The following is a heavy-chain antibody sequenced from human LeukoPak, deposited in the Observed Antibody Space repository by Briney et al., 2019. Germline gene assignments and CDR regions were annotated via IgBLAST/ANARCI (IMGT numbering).Heavy chain of an antibody. Sequence: PGGSLRLSCAASGFSFSSYNMNWVRRAPGKGLEWVSSISGNSDSIYYANSVRGRFTISRDNAKNSLFLQMTSLRAEDTAVYYCASLAVGYSSAFFDYWGQGTLVAVSS. CDR2: ISGNSDSI. CDR3: ASLAVGYSSAFFDY. D-gene: IGHD6-25*01. J-gene: IGHJ4*02. V-gene: IGHV3-21*06. CDR1: GFSFSSYN.